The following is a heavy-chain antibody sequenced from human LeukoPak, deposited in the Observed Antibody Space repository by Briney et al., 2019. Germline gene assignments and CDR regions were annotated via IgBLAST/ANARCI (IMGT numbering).Heavy chain of an antibody. CDR3: ARDSGSYSRRGAFDI. V-gene: IGHV1-3*01. J-gene: IGHJ3*02. CDR2: INAGNGNT. Sequence: ASVKVSCKASGYTFTGYHMHWVRQAPGQRLEWMGWINAGNGNTKYSQKFQGRVTITRDTSASTAYMELSSLRSEDTAVYYCARDSGSYSRRGAFDIWGQGTMVTVSS. D-gene: IGHD1-26*01. CDR1: GYTFTGYH.